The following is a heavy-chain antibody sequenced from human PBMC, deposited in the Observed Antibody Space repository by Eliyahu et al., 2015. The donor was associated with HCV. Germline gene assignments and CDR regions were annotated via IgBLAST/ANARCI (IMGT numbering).Heavy chain of an antibody. CDR3: ATETTVLFDN. Sequence: ESVKGRFTISRDNSKNTLYLQMNSLRAEDTAVYFCATETTVLFDNWGQGTQVTVSS. J-gene: IGHJ4*02. V-gene: IGHV3-33*03. D-gene: IGHD4-17*01.